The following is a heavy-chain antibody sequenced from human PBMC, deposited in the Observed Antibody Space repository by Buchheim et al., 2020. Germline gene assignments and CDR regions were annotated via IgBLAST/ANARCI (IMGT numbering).Heavy chain of an antibody. J-gene: IGHJ5*02. D-gene: IGHD2-21*02. V-gene: IGHV4-31*03. CDR1: GGSISSVGYY. CDR3: TRENRLGDPGFDP. CDR2: IYYSGTT. Sequence: QVQLQESGPGLVKPSQTLSLTCTVSGGSISSVGYYWSWIRQHPVKGLEWIGYIYYSGTTRYNPSFTSRVTISVDTSTNKFSLKLNSVTAADTAVYYCTRENRLGDPGFDPWGQGTL.